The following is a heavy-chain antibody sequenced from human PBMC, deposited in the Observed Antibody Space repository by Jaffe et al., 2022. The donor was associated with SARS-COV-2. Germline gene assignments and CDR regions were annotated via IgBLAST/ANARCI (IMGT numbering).Heavy chain of an antibody. D-gene: IGHD3-22*01. CDR2: ISGSGGST. CDR1: GFTFSSYA. V-gene: IGHV3-23*04. CDR3: AKDPSRYYYDSSGSRAFDI. Sequence: EVQLVESGGGLVQPGGSLRLSCAASGFTFSSYAMSWVRQAPGKGLEWVSAISGSGGSTYYADSVKGRFTISRDNSKNTLYLQMNSLRAEDTAVYYCAKDPSRYYYDSSGSRAFDIWGQGTMVTVSS. J-gene: IGHJ3*02.